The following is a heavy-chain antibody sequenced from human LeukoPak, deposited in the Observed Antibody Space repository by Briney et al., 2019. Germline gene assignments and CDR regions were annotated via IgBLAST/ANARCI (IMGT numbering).Heavy chain of an antibody. Sequence: SETLSLTCTVSGYSISSGYYWGWIRQPPGKGLEWIGSMYHSGSTYYNPSLKSRVIISVDTSKNQFSLKLSSVTAADTAVYYCARQGIVVVIRRAFDIWGQGTMVTVSS. CDR1: GYSISSGYY. D-gene: IGHD3-22*01. CDR3: ARQGIVVVIRRAFDI. V-gene: IGHV4-38-2*02. J-gene: IGHJ3*02. CDR2: MYHSGST.